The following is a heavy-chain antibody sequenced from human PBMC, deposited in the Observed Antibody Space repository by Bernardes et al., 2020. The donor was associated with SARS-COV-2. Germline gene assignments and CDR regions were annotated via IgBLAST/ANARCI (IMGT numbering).Heavy chain of an antibody. CDR3: ARDKWEQQRTLRRIGFDY. CDR2: ISTSGST. D-gene: IGHD1-26*01. V-gene: IGHV4-61*02. J-gene: IGHJ4*02. CDR1: GGSISSAIYY. Sequence: SETLSLTCTVSGGSISSAIYYWTWIRQPAGKGLEWIGRISTSGSTNYNPSLKSRVTISVDASKNQFSLKLSSVTAADTAVYYCARDKWEQQRTLRRIGFDYWGQGTLVTVSS.